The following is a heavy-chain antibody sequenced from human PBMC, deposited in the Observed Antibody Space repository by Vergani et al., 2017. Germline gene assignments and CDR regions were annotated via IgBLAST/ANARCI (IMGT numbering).Heavy chain of an antibody. CDR2: IYYSGST. D-gene: IGHD2-15*01. Sequence: QLQLQESGPGLVKPSETLSLTCTVSGGSISSSSYYWGWIRQPPGKGLEWIGSIYYSGSTYYNPSLKSRVTIYVDTSKNQFSLKLSSVTAADTAVYYCARGLGVVVVAATPFDYWGQGTLVTVSS. CDR1: GGSISSSSYY. V-gene: IGHV4-39*07. CDR3: ARGLGVVVVAATPFDY. J-gene: IGHJ4*02.